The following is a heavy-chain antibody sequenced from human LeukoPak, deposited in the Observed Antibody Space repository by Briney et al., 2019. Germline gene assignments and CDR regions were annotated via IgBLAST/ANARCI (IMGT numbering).Heavy chain of an antibody. J-gene: IGHJ4*02. CDR2: ISSSSSCI. D-gene: IGHD5-12*01. V-gene: IGHV3-21*01. Sequence: ETLSLTCTVSGGSISSYYWSWIRQPPGKGLEWVSSISSSSSCIYYADSVKGRFTISRDNAKNSLYLQMNSLRAEDTAVYYCARVTPSGYDLGFDYWGQGTLVTVSS. CDR3: ARVTPSGYDLGFDY. CDR1: GGSISSYY.